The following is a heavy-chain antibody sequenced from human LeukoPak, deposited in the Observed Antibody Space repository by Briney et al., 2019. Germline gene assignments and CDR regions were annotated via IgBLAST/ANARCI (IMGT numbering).Heavy chain of an antibody. D-gene: IGHD1-26*01. V-gene: IGHV3-23*01. Sequence: GGSLRLSCAASGFTFSNYAMNWVRQAPGKGLEWVSAISGSGGSTYYADSVKGRFTISRDNSKNTLYLQMNSLRAEDTAVYYCAKGGEWEPVDYWGQGALVTVSS. CDR2: ISGSGGST. CDR1: GFTFSNYA. CDR3: AKGGEWEPVDY. J-gene: IGHJ4*02.